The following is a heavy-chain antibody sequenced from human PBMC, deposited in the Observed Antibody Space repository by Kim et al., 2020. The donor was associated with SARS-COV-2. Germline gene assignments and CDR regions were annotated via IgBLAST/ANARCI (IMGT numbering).Heavy chain of an antibody. J-gene: IGHJ3*02. Sequence: LETLSLTCTVSGGSISSYYWSWIRQPPGKGLEWIGYIYYSGSTTYNPSLKSRVTISVDTSKNQFSLKLSSVTAADTAVYYCARVAGFYCSSTSCYDAVDIWGQGTMVTVSS. CDR2: IYYSGST. V-gene: IGHV4-59*01. CDR3: ARVAGFYCSSTSCYDAVDI. CDR1: GGSISSYY. D-gene: IGHD2-2*01.